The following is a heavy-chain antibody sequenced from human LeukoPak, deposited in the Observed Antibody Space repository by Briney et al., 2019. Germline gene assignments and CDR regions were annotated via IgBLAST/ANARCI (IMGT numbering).Heavy chain of an antibody. CDR2: IIPIFGIA. J-gene: IGHJ5*02. V-gene: IGHV1-69*04. Sequence: SVKVSCKASGGTFSSYAISWVRQAPGQGLEWMGRIIPIFGIANYAQKFQGRVTITAAKSTSTAYMELSSLRSEDTAVYYCARDVETDCSSTSCYYNWFDPWGQGTLVTVSS. CDR3: ARDVETDCSSTSCYYNWFDP. D-gene: IGHD2-2*01. CDR1: GGTFSSYA.